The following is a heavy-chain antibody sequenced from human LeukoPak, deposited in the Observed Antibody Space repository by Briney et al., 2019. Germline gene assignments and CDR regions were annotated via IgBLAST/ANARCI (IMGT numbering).Heavy chain of an antibody. V-gene: IGHV3-33*01. CDR1: GFTFSSYG. CDR2: IWYDGSNK. Sequence: GGSLRLSCAASGFTFSSYGMHWVRQAPGKGLEWVAVIWYDGSNKYYADSVKGRFTISRDNSKNTLYLQMNSLRAEDTAVYYCARERMVRGVGFDYWGQGTLVTVSS. CDR3: ARERMVRGVGFDY. D-gene: IGHD3-10*01. J-gene: IGHJ4*02.